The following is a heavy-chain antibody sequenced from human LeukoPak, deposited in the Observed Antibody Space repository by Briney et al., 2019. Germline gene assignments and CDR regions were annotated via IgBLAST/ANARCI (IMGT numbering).Heavy chain of an antibody. J-gene: IGHJ4*02. D-gene: IGHD5-18*01. V-gene: IGHV4-59*08. CDR3: ARRAPYSYEWSTLDY. CDR2: IYYSGST. Sequence: SETLSLTCTVSGGSISSYYWSWIRQPPGKGLEWIGYIYYSGSTNYNPSLKSRVTISVDTSKNRFSLKLSSVTAADTAVYYCARRAPYSYEWSTLDYWGQGTLVTVSS. CDR1: GGSISSYY.